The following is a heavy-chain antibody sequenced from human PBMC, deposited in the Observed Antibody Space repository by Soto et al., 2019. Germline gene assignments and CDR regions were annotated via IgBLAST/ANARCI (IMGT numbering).Heavy chain of an antibody. CDR2: IHYSGST. J-gene: IGHJ4*02. Sequence: QLQLQESGPGLIKPSETLSLTCTVSGGSISFSSYSWGWIRQPPGKGLEWIGSIHYSGSTYYNPSLRGRVTISADTSKNQFSLKLTSVTAADTAAYYCARRFLEWFSIANWGQGTLVTVSS. CDR3: ARRFLEWFSIAN. V-gene: IGHV4-39*01. D-gene: IGHD3-3*01. CDR1: GGSISFSSYS.